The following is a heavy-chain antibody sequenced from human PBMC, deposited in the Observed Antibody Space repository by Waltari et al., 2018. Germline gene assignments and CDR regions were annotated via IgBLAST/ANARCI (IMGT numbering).Heavy chain of an antibody. CDR2: LPYHGHNR. D-gene: IGHD3-22*01. CDR3: AKDLAFYYDRSRLYEYYFDY. V-gene: IGHV3-30*02. CDR1: GFTLNTFG. J-gene: IGHJ4*02. Sequence: QVQLVESGGGVVQPGGSLRLSCVASGFTLNTFGIHWVRQAPGKGLEWVAYLPYHGHNRYYADSMKGRFTISRDNSMTTVFLQMNSLRAEDTAIYYCAKDLAFYYDRSRLYEYYFDYWGQGTLVTVSS.